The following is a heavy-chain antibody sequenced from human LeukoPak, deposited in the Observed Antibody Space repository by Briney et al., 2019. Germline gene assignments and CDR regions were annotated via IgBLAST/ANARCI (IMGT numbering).Heavy chain of an antibody. CDR2: IYYSGST. CDR3: ARIFGYDSSGQIDY. D-gene: IGHD3-22*01. J-gene: IGHJ4*02. Sequence: PSETLSLTCTVSGGSISSYYWSWIRQPPGKGLEWIGYIYYSGSTNYNPSLKSRVTISVDTSKNQFSLKLSSVTAADTAVYYCARIFGYDSSGQIDYWGQGTLVTVSS. V-gene: IGHV4-59*01. CDR1: GGSISSYY.